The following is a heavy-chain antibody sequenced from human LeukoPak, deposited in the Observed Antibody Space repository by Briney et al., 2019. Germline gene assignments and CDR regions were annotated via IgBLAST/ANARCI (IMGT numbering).Heavy chain of an antibody. Sequence: GGSLRLSCAASGFTFSSYWMHWVRQAPGKGLVWVSRINSDGSSTSYADSVKGRSTISRDNAKNTLYLQMSSLRAEDTAVYYCARVRGSGSYYNGDYYYGMDVWGKGTTVTVSS. CDR2: INSDGSST. D-gene: IGHD3-10*01. CDR1: GFTFSSYW. CDR3: ARVRGSGSYYNGDYYYGMDV. V-gene: IGHV3-74*01. J-gene: IGHJ6*04.